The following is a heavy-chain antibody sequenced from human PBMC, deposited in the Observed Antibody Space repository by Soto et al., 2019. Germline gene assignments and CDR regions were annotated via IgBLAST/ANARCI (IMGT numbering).Heavy chain of an antibody. CDR3: ARAPPGPAPRWGV. CDR2: IYPTGTT. CDR1: GGSISSGGYS. V-gene: IGHV4-30-2*01. D-gene: IGHD3-16*01. Sequence: SETLSLTCTVSGGSISSGGYSWSWIRQPPGKGLEWIGYIYPTGTTYYNPSLKNRVTISIDTSHNQFSLQLTSMTAADTAVYYCARAPPGPAPRWGVWGQGTTVTVSS. J-gene: IGHJ6*02.